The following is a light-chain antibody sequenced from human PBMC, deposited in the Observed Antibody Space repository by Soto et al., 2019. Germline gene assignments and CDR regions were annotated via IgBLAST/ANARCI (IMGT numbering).Light chain of an antibody. CDR2: DVS. CDR3: CSYAGRSWV. CDR1: SSDVGGYNY. J-gene: IGLJ3*02. V-gene: IGLV2-11*01. Sequence: QSALTQPRSVSGSPGQSVTISCTGTSSDVGGYNYVSWYQQHPGKAPKLMIYDVSKGPSGVPDRFSGPKSGNTASLTISGLQAEDEADYYCCSYAGRSWVFGGGTQLTVL.